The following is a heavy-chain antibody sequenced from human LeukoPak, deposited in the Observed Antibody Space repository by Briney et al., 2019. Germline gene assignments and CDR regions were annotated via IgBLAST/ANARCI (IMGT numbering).Heavy chain of an antibody. CDR3: ARDPLDNWNYVWS. CDR1: GFTFTSSA. V-gene: IGHV1-58*02. J-gene: IGHJ5*02. CDR2: IVVGSGNT. D-gene: IGHD1-7*01. Sequence: GASVKVSCKASGFTFTSSAMQWVRQARGQRLEWIGWIVVGSGNTNYAQKFQERVTITRDMSTSTAYMELSSLRAEDTAVYYCARDPLDNWNYVWSWGQGTLVTVSS.